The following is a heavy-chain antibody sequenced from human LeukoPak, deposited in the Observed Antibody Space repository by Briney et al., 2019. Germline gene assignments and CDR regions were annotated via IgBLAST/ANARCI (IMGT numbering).Heavy chain of an antibody. CDR2: ISGHQGNT. CDR3: ARSSLGTITAGPFDY. V-gene: IGHV1-18*01. J-gene: IGHJ4*02. Sequence: EASVKVSCKASGYTFTTYGIPWVRQAPGQGLEWMGWISGHQGNTKYTQKFQGRVTMTIDTSTSTAYMELRSLRSDDTAIYFCARSSLGTITAGPFDYWGQGTLVAVSS. CDR1: GYTFTTYG. D-gene: IGHD5-12*01.